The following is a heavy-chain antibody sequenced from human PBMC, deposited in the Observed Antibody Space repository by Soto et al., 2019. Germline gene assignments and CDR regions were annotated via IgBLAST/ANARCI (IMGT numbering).Heavy chain of an antibody. V-gene: IGHV1-18*01. J-gene: IGHJ4*02. CDR1: GYTFTSYG. CDR2: ISAYNGNT. Sequence: QVQLVQSGTEVKKPGASVKVSCKASGYTFTSYGFSWVRQAPGQGLEWMGWISAYNGNTNYAQKLQGRVTMTTDTSTSTADMERRSLGSDDTAVYFCARDPCTSGSTHFDCWGQGTLVTVSS. D-gene: IGHD6-19*01. CDR3: ARDPCTSGSTHFDC.